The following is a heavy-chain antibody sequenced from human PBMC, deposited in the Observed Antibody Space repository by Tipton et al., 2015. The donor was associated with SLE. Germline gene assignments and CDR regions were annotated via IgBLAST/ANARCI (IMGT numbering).Heavy chain of an antibody. CDR2: IYYSGST. CDR3: ARAEGSWDAFDI. V-gene: IGHV4-59*01. CDR1: GGSISSYY. J-gene: IGHJ3*02. D-gene: IGHD2-15*01. Sequence: TLSLTCTVSGGSISSYYWSWIRQPPGKGLEWIGYIYYSGSTNYNPSLKSRVTISVDTSKNHFSLKESSVTAADTAVYYCARAEGSWDAFDIWGQGTMVTFSS.